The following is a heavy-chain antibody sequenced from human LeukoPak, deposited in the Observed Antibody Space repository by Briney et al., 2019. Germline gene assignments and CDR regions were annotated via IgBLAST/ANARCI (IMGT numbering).Heavy chain of an antibody. D-gene: IGHD6-13*01. Sequence: PSETLSLTCAVYGGSFSGYYWSWIRQPPERGLEWIGSMYHTGSTYYNPSLKSRVTISVDTSKNQFSLKLSSVTAADTAVYYCARADYSSTWSHDYYYMDVWGKGTTVTVSS. CDR3: ARADYSSTWSHDYYYMDV. V-gene: IGHV4-34*01. J-gene: IGHJ6*03. CDR2: MYHTGST. CDR1: GGSFSGYY.